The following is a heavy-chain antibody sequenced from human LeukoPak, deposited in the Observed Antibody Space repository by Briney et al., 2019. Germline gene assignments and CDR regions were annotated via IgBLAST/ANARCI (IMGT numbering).Heavy chain of an antibody. CDR1: GFTFSSYI. J-gene: IGHJ6*02. Sequence: GGSLRLSCAASGFTFSSYIMNWVRQAPGKGLEWVSSISSSSSYIYYAESVKGRFTISRDNAKNSLYLQMNSLRAEDTAVYYCARVNCSSTSCYRDYYYYYGMDVWGQGATVTVSS. V-gene: IGHV3-21*01. D-gene: IGHD2-2*02. CDR3: ARVNCSSTSCYRDYYYYYGMDV. CDR2: ISSSSSYI.